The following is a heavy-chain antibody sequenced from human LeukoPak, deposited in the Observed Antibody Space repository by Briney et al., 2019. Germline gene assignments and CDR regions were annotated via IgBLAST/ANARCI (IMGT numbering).Heavy chain of an antibody. J-gene: IGHJ4*02. Sequence: ASVKVSCKASRYTFTGYYIHWVRQAPGQGLEWMGWINPNSGGTNYAQRFQGRVTMTRDTSIITAYLELNRLKSDDTAVYYCARARVSLAAVEAVDYWGQGTLVTVSS. CDR2: INPNSGGT. CDR1: RYTFTGYY. D-gene: IGHD6-25*01. CDR3: ARARVSLAAVEAVDY. V-gene: IGHV1-2*02.